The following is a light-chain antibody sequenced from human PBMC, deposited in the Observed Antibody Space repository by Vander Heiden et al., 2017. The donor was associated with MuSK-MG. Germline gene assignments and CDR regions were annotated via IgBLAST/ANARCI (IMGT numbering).Light chain of an antibody. CDR3: QSYDSSLSGWV. CDR1: SSNIGAGYD. V-gene: IGLV1-40*01. Sequence: QSVLTQPPSVSGAPGKRVTISCTGSSSNIGAGYDVHWYQQLPGTAPKLLLYGNSNRPSGVPDRFSGSKSGTSASLAITGLQAEDEADYYCQSYDSSLSGWVFGGGTKLTVL. J-gene: IGLJ3*02. CDR2: GNS.